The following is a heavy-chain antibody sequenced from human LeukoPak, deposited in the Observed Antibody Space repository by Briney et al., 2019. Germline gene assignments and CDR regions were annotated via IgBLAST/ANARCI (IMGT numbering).Heavy chain of an antibody. J-gene: IGHJ4*02. CDR3: AKAGYSSSDFDY. Sequence: PGGSLRLSCAASGFIFSSYTMHWVRQTPGKGLEWVTVISYDGNNKYYTDSVKGRFTISRDNSKNTLYLQMNSLRAEDTAVYYCAKAGYSSSDFDYWGQGTLVTVSS. CDR1: GFIFSSYT. V-gene: IGHV3-30*04. D-gene: IGHD6-13*01. CDR2: ISYDGNNK.